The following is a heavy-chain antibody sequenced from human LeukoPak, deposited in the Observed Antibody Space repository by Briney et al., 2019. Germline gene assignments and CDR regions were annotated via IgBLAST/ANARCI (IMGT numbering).Heavy chain of an antibody. CDR1: GGSISSSSYY. CDR2: IYYSGST. D-gene: IGHD6-19*01. V-gene: IGHV4-39*07. CDR3: ARDGLDYGMDV. Sequence: SETLSLTCTVSGGSISSSSYYWGWIRQPPGKGLEWIGSIYYSGSTNYNPSLKSRVTISVDTSKNQFSLKLSSVTAADTAVYYCARDGLDYGMDVWGQGTTVTVSS. J-gene: IGHJ6*02.